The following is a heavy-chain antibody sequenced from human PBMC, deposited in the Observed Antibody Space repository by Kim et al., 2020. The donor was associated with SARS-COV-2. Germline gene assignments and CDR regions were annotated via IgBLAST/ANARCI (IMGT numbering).Heavy chain of an antibody. CDR2: IKTRSDGGTT. J-gene: IGHJ4*02. V-gene: IGHV3-15*01. CDR3: TTPLLWFGDSYPNS. CDR1: GLPFSNAW. Sequence: GGSLRLSCAASGLPFSNAWMNWVRQVPGKGLEWVGRIKTRSDGGTTDYAAPVKGRFTISRDDSTNTLYLQMNSLKNEDTAVYYCTTPLLWFGDSYPNSWGQGTLVTVSS. D-gene: IGHD3-10*01.